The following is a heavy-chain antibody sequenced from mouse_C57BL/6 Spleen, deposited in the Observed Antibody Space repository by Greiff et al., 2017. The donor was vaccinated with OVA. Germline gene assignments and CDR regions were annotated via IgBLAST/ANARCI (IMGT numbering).Heavy chain of an antibody. Sequence: EVKVVESGGGLVQPKGSLKLSCAASGFSFNTYAMNWVRQAPGKGLEWVARIRSKSNNYATYYADSVKDRFTISRDDSESMLYLQMNNLKTEDTAMYYCVYGYERNWFAYWGQGTLVTVSA. J-gene: IGHJ3*01. D-gene: IGHD2-2*01. CDR1: GFSFNTYA. CDR3: VYGYERNWFAY. CDR2: IRSKSNNYAT. V-gene: IGHV10-1*01.